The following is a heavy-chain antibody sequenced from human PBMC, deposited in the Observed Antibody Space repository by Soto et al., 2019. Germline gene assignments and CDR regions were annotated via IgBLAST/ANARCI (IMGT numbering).Heavy chain of an antibody. V-gene: IGHV1-18*01. D-gene: IGHD1-1*01. CDR2: ISAHNGNT. J-gene: IGHJ4*02. CDR1: GYAFTTYG. CDR3: ARGRYGDY. Sequence: QIHLVQSGAEVKKPGASVKVSCKGSGYAFTTYGITWVRQAPGQGLEWMGWISAHNGNTNYAQKLQGRVTVTRDTSTSTAYMELRSLRSDDTAVYYCARGRYGDYWGQGALVNVSS.